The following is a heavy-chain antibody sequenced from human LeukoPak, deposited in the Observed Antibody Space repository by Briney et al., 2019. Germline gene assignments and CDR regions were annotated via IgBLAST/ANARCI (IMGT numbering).Heavy chain of an antibody. CDR1: GGSISSYY. CDR3: ARTLYNWNYFDY. Sequence: SETLSLTCTVSGGSISSYYWSWIRQPPGKGLGWIGYIYYSGSTNYNSSLKSRVTISVDTSKNQFSLKLSSVTAADTAVYYCARTLYNWNYFDYWGQGTLVTVSS. V-gene: IGHV4-59*01. D-gene: IGHD1-20*01. J-gene: IGHJ4*02. CDR2: IYYSGST.